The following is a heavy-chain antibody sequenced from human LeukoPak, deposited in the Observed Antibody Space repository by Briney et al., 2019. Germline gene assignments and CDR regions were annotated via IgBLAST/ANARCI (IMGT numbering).Heavy chain of an antibody. Sequence: TSETLSLTCTVSGGSISSGGYYWSWIRQHPGKGLEWIGYIYYSGSTYYNPSLKSRVTISVDTSKNQFSLKLSSVTAADTAVYYCARASKRITIFGVVTGLYAFDIWGQGTMVTVSS. J-gene: IGHJ3*02. CDR2: IYYSGST. V-gene: IGHV4-31*03. CDR1: GGSISSGGYY. D-gene: IGHD3-3*01. CDR3: ARASKRITIFGVVTGLYAFDI.